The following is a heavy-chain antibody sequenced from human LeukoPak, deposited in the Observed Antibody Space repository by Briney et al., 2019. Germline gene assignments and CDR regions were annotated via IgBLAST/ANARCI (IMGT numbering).Heavy chain of an antibody. CDR2: IYYSGST. J-gene: IGHJ4*02. D-gene: IGHD6-13*01. V-gene: IGHV4-39*01. Sequence: SETLSLTCTLSLGSISSSSYYWGWIRQPPGKGLEWIGSIYYSGSTYYNPSLKSRVTISVDTSKNQFSLKLSSVTAADTAVYYCARYLGSSWYYYFDYWGQGTLVTVSS. CDR1: LGSISSSSYY. CDR3: ARYLGSSWYYYFDY.